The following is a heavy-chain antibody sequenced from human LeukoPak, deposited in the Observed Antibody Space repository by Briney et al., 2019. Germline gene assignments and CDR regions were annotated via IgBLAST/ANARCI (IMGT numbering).Heavy chain of an antibody. CDR2: ISSSSYI. CDR3: ARGSVTTKSMDV. J-gene: IGHJ6*03. CDR1: GFTFSSYS. Sequence: PGGSLRLSCAASGFTFSSYSMNWVRQAPGKGLEWVSSISSSSYIYYADSVKGRFTISRDNAKNSLYLQMNSLRAEDTAVYYCARGSVTTKSMDVWGKGTTVTVSS. D-gene: IGHD4-17*01. V-gene: IGHV3-21*04.